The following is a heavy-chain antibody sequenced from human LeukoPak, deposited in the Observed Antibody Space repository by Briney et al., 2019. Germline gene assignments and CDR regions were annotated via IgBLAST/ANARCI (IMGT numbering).Heavy chain of an antibody. Sequence: GGSLRLSCAASGFTFSSYWMSWVRQAPGKGLQWVANIKQDGSEKYYVDSVKGRFTISRDNAENSLSLQMNSLRPEDTAIYFCARGGGPTVTTRFSIDDWGQGTLVSVSS. CDR1: GFTFSSYW. V-gene: IGHV3-7*03. CDR3: ARGGGPTVTTRFSIDD. J-gene: IGHJ4*02. D-gene: IGHD4-17*01. CDR2: IKQDGSEK.